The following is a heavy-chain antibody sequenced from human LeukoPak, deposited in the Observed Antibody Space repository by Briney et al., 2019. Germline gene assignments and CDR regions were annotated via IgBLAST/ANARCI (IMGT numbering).Heavy chain of an antibody. CDR2: VHSSGDT. V-gene: IGHV4-59*01. CDR1: GGYISDYY. Sequence: PSETLSLTCTISGGYISDYYWGWIRQPPGKGLEWIGYVHSSGDTNYNSSLNSRVTISLDTSKNDFSLKLTSVTAADTAVYFCARTIDYVALGPYLYYYYMDVWGKGTTVTVSS. D-gene: IGHD4-17*01. J-gene: IGHJ6*03. CDR3: ARTIDYVALGPYLYYYYMDV.